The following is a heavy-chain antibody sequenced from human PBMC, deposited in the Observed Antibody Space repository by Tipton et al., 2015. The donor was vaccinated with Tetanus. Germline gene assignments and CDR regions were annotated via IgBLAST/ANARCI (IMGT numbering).Heavy chain of an antibody. J-gene: IGHJ4*02. Sequence: SLRLSCAASGMTLSYFAMSWVRQAPGKGLEWVSGISGSGDRIFYADSVKGRFTISRDNAKNTLYLQMNSLRDEDTAVYYCARGLCTSSSCPKHYFDYWGQGTLVTVSS. CDR3: ARGLCTSSSCPKHYFDY. V-gene: IGHV3-23*01. CDR2: ISGSGDRI. CDR1: GMTLSYFA. D-gene: IGHD2-2*01.